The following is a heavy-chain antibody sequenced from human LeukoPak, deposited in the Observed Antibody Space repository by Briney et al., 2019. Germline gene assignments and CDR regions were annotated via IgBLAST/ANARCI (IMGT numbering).Heavy chain of an antibody. V-gene: IGHV4-34*01. Sequence: SETLSLTCAVYGGSFSGYYWSWIRQPPGKGLEWIGEINHSGSTNYNPSLKSRVTISVDTSKNQFSLDLSSVTVADTAVYYCARGPRDSTTWYANYWGQGTLVTVSS. J-gene: IGHJ4*02. D-gene: IGHD6-13*01. CDR1: GGSFSGYY. CDR2: INHSGST. CDR3: ARGPRDSTTWYANY.